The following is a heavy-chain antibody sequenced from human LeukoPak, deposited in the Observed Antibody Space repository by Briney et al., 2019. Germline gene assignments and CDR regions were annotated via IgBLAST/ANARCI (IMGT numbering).Heavy chain of an antibody. CDR1: GGSISSSSYY. CDR3: ARENGGKVGNWFDP. Sequence: SETLSLTCTVSGGSISSSSYYWGWIRQPPGKGLEWIGSIYYSGSTYYNPSLKSRVTISVDTSKNRFSLKLSSVTAADTAVYYCARENGGKVGNWFDPWGQGTLVTVSS. D-gene: IGHD4-23*01. CDR2: IYYSGST. J-gene: IGHJ5*02. V-gene: IGHV4-39*07.